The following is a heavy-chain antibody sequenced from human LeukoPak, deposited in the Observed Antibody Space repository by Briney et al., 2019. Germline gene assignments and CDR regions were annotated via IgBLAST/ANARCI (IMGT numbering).Heavy chain of an antibody. CDR2: INHSGST. CDR3: ARAWAVAGKPRLDY. Sequence: SETLSLTCAVDGGSFSGYYWSWIRQPPGKGLEWIGEINHSGSTNYNPSLKSRVTISVDTSKNQFSLKLSSVTAADTAVYYCARAWAVAGKPRLDYWGQGTLVTVSS. J-gene: IGHJ4*02. CDR1: GGSFSGYY. D-gene: IGHD6-19*01. V-gene: IGHV4-34*01.